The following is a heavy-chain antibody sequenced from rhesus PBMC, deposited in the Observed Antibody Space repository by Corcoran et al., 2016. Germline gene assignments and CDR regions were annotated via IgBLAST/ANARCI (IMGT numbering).Heavy chain of an antibody. CDR2: INVNNGST. D-gene: IGHD6-25*01. CDR1: GGTFSSYW. V-gene: IGHV4-80*01. Sequence: QVQLQESGPGLVKPSETLSLTCAVSGGTFSSYWWSWIRQPPGKGLEWIGDINVNNGSTNYNPSLKSRVTISKDASKNQFSLKLSSVTAADTAVYYCARFGAAGLFDYWGQGVLVTVSS. J-gene: IGHJ4*01. CDR3: ARFGAAGLFDY.